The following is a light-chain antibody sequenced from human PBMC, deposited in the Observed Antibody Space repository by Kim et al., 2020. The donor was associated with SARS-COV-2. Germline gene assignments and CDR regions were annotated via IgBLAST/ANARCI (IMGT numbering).Light chain of an antibody. CDR1: QGISSA. V-gene: IGKV1D-13*01. J-gene: IGKJ4*01. Sequence: AIQLTQSPSSLSASVGDRVTITCRASQGISSALAWYQQKPGKAPKLLIYDASSLESGVPSRFSGSGSGTDFTLTISSLQPEDFATYYCQQFNNLTFGGGTKVDIK. CDR2: DAS. CDR3: QQFNNLT.